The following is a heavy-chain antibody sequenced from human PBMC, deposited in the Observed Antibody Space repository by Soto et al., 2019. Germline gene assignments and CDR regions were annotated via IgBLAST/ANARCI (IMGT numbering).Heavy chain of an antibody. Sequence: SVKVSCKASGGTFSSYAISWVRQAPGQGLEWMGGITPIFGTANYAQKFQGRVTITRDTSASTAYMELSSLRSEDTAVYYCARDRDYYDSSGYYAPFDYWGQ. CDR2: ITPIFGTA. CDR1: GGTFSSYA. D-gene: IGHD3-22*01. CDR3: ARDRDYYDSSGYYAPFDY. V-gene: IGHV1-69*05. J-gene: IGHJ4*02.